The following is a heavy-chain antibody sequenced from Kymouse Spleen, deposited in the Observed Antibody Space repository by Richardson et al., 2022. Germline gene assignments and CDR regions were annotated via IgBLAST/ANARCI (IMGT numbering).Heavy chain of an antibody. Sequence: EVQLVESGGGLVQPGGSLRLSCAASGFTFSSYDMHWVRQATGKGLEWVSAIGTAGDTYYPGSVKGRFTISRENAKNSLYLQMNSLRAGDTAVYYCARAFIVGATGGFDYWGQGTLVTVSS. D-gene: IGHD1-26*01. V-gene: IGHV3-13*01. CDR1: GFTFSSYD. J-gene: IGHJ4*02. CDR2: IGTAGDT. CDR3: ARAFIVGATGGFDY.